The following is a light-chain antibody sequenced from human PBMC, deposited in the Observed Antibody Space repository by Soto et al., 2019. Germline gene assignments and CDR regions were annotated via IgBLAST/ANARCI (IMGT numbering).Light chain of an antibody. Sequence: IVLTQAPAPLSLSPGERATLSCRASQNLGTLYLAWFQQKSGQAPRLLIYSASRRATGIPDRFTGSGSGTDFTLTINRVEPEDFAVYFCQQYAGSPRTFGQGTKVDIK. J-gene: IGKJ1*01. CDR1: QNLGTLY. CDR2: SAS. CDR3: QQYAGSPRT. V-gene: IGKV3-20*01.